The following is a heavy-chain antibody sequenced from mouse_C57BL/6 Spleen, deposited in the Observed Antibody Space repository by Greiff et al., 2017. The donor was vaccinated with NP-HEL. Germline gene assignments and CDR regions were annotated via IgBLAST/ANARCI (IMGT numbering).Heavy chain of an antibody. Sequence: VKLMESGAELARPGASVKLSCKASGYTFTSYGISWVKQRTGQGLEWIGEIYPRSGNTYSTANFKGKATLTADKSSSTEYMELRSLTSEDSAVYFGARDSSGSYYFDYWGQGTTLTVSS. CDR2: IYPRSGNT. CDR3: ARDSSGSYYFDY. J-gene: IGHJ2*01. D-gene: IGHD3-2*02. V-gene: IGHV1-81*01. CDR1: GYTFTSYG.